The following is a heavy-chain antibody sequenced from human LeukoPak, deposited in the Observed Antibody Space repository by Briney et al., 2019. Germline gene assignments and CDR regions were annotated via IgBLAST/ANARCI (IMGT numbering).Heavy chain of an antibody. CDR1: GGSISSSSYY. J-gene: IGHJ3*02. CDR3: ASDRIEVDAFDI. D-gene: IGHD2-15*01. V-gene: IGHV4-39*07. CDR2: IYYSGSI. Sequence: SETLSLTCTISGGSISSSSYYWGWIRQPPGKGLEWIGSIYYSGSIYYNPSLKSRVTISVDTSKNQFSLKLSSVTASDTAVYYCASDRIEVDAFDIWGQGTMVTVSS.